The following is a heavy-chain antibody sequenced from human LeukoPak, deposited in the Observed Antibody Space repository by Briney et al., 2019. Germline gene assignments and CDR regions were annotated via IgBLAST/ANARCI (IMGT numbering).Heavy chain of an antibody. CDR2: INHSGST. CDR3: ARGMVFGVAIRWFDP. Sequence: SETLSLTCAVCGGSFSGYYWSWIRQPPGKGLEWIGEINHSGSTNYNPSLKSRVTISVDTSKNQFSLKLSSVTAADTAVNYCARGMVFGVAIRWFDPWGQGTLVTVSS. CDR1: GGSFSGYY. D-gene: IGHD3-3*01. V-gene: IGHV4-34*01. J-gene: IGHJ5*02.